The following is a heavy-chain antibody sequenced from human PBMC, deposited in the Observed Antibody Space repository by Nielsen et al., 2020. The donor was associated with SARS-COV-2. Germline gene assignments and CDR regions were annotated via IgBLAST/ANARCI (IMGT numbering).Heavy chain of an antibody. CDR3: ARTGRNMVNYYGMDV. V-gene: IGHV3-11*03. J-gene: IGHJ6*02. Sequence: GESLKISCAASGFTFSDYYMSWIRQAPGKGLEWVLYISHSGNYMIYADSVKGRLTISRDNARNSVYLQMNSLGAEDTAVYYCARTGRNMVNYYGMDVWGQGTTVTVSS. CDR2: ISHSGNYM. CDR1: GFTFSDYY. D-gene: IGHD5-18*01.